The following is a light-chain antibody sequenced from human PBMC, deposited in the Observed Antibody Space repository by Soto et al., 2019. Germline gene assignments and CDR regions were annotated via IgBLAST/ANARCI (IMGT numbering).Light chain of an antibody. V-gene: IGKV3-20*01. Sequence: SFASSYLAWYQQKPGQSPRLLIYGASTRATAISDRFSGSGSGTDSTFTISLLQPQAFAVAFCQYYAPPPPSLTFGGGTKVDIK. J-gene: IGKJ4*01. CDR2: GAS. CDR3: QYYAPPPPSLT. CDR1: SFASSY.